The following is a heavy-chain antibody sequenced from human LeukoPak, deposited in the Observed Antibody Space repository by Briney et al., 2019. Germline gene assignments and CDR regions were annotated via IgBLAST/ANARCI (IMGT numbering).Heavy chain of an antibody. CDR1: GGTFSSYA. J-gene: IGHJ4*02. V-gene: IGHV1-69*04. Sequence: SVKVSCKASGGTFSSYAISWVRQAPGQGLEWMGRIIPILGMANYAQKFQGRVAITADKSTSTAYMELSSLRSEDTAVYYCASAVGPRSITGTTDYWGQGTLVSVSS. CDR3: ASAVGPRSITGTTDY. D-gene: IGHD1-20*01. CDR2: IIPILGMA.